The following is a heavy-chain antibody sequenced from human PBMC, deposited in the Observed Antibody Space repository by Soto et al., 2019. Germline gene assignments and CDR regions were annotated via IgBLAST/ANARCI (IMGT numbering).Heavy chain of an antibody. CDR2: ISSSSTYI. Sequence: EVQLVESGGGLVKPGGSLRLSCAASGFTFNNYNMNWVRQAPGKGLEWVSSISSSSTYIYYADSVKGRFTFSRDNAKNSLYQQMNSLRAEDSAVYYCARDGGYSSSSVTLDYWGQGTLVTVSS. J-gene: IGHJ4*02. V-gene: IGHV3-21*01. CDR1: GFTFNNYN. D-gene: IGHD6-6*01. CDR3: ARDGGYSSSSVTLDY.